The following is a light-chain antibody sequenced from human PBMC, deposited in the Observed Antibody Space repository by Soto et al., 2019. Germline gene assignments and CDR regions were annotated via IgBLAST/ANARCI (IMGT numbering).Light chain of an antibody. V-gene: IGKV1-39*01. CDR2: AAS. CDR1: QSISSY. CDR3: QQSYSTPNT. Sequence: DIQMTQSPSSLSASVGDRVTITCRASQSISSYLNWYQQKPGKAPKLLIYAASSLQSGVPSRFSGSGSGTDFTLTISSLQPEDVATYDCQQSYSTPNTFGQGTKLEIK. J-gene: IGKJ2*01.